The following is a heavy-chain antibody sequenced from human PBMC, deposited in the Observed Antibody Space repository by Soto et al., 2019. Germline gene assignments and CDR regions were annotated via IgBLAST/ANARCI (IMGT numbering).Heavy chain of an antibody. CDR3: AGVRSGWYCFDY. CDR1: GGSVSSCSYY. Sequence: SETLARTFTFSGGSVSSCSYYWSWIRQPPGKGLEWIGYMYNSGSTNYNPSLKSRVIISVDTSKNQFSLKLSSVTAADTAVYYCAGVRSGWYCFDYLGHGTLVTFS. J-gene: IGHJ4*01. D-gene: IGHD6-19*01. CDR2: MYNSGST. V-gene: IGHV4-61*01.